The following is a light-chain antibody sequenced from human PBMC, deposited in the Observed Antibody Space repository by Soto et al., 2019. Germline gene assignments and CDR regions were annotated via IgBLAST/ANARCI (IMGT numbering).Light chain of an antibody. Sequence: QSVLTQPPSASGTPGQRVTISCSGGSSNIKTNGVSWYQQVPGAAPKLLIYSNNQRPSGAPDRFTGSKSGTSASLAIAGLQSEDAATYHCATWDDSLNGLIFGGGTKLTVL. CDR3: ATWDDSLNGLI. J-gene: IGLJ2*01. V-gene: IGLV1-44*01. CDR1: SSNIKTNG. CDR2: SNN.